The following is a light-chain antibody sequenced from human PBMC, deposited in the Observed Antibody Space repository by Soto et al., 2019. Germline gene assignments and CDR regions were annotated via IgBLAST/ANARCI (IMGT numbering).Light chain of an antibody. J-gene: IGKJ1*01. V-gene: IGKV2-28*01. Sequence: DIVMTQSPLSLPVTPGEPASISCRSSQSLLHSNGYNYLDWYLQKPGQSPQLLIYLGSNRASGVPDRFSGSGSGTDVTLKISRVADEDVGVYYGMQALQARTFGQGTKVEIK. CDR1: QSLLHSNGYNY. CDR2: LGS. CDR3: MQALQART.